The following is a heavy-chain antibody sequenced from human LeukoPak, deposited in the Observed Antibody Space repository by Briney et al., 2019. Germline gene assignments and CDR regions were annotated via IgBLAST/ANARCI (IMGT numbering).Heavy chain of an antibody. CDR2: ISYSGGT. CDR1: GGSVSSSSYY. D-gene: IGHD6-19*01. J-gene: IGHJ4*02. Sequence: SETLSLTCTVSGGSVSSSSYYWGWIRQSPGKGLEWIGSISYSGGTSYYPSLKSRVTISVDTSKNQFSLKLSSVTAADTAVYYCASGAVAGRNYWGQGTLVTVSS. CDR3: ASGAVAGRNY. V-gene: IGHV4-39*07.